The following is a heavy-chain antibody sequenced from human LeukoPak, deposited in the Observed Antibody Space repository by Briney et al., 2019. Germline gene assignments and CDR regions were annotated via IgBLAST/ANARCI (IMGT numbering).Heavy chain of an antibody. CDR1: GFTFSSYA. J-gene: IGHJ4*02. CDR3: ARGGLYYDHSPPY. D-gene: IGHD3-22*01. V-gene: IGHV3-23*01. Sequence: GASLRLSCAASGFTFSSYAMSWVRQAPGKGLEWVSAISGSPGKGLEWVSAISGSGGSTYYADSVKGRFTTSRDNSKNTLYLQMNSLRAEDTAVYYCARGGLYYDHSPPYWGQGTLVTVSS. CDR2: ISGSGGST.